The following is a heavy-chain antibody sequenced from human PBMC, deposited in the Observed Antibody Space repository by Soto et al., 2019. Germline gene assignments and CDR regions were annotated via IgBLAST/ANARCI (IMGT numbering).Heavy chain of an antibody. V-gene: IGHV1-18*01. J-gene: IGHJ6*02. CDR2: INPDNGNT. CDR1: GYTFTRSG. Sequence: QVQLVQSGAEVKKPGASVKVSCKASGYTFTRSGISWVRQAPGQGLEWLGWINPDNGNTNYAQHLQGRVSLTTDTSTCTAYMDLRSLRSDDTAVYYCARDQGITTFGVYSMYYYGMDVWGQGTTVTVSS. CDR3: ARDQGITTFGVYSMYYYGMDV. D-gene: IGHD3-3*01.